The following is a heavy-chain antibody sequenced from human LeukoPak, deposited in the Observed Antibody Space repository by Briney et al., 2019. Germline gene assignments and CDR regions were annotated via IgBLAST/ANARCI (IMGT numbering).Heavy chain of an antibody. Sequence: SETLSLTCTVSGGSISSYYWSWIRQPPGKGLEWIGYVYYSGSTNYNPSLKSRVTISVDTSKNQFSLNLSSVTAADTAVYYCARGEMATIGGGDYWGQGTLVTVSS. CDR2: VYYSGST. CDR1: GGSISSYY. V-gene: IGHV4-59*01. D-gene: IGHD5-24*01. CDR3: ARGEMATIGGGDY. J-gene: IGHJ4*02.